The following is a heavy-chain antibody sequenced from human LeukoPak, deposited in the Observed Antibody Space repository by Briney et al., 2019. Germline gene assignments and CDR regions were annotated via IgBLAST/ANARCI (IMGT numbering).Heavy chain of an antibody. CDR2: INPNSGGT. CDR3: ARVVISYGIAAALIDY. V-gene: IGHV1-2*02. D-gene: IGHD6-13*01. J-gene: IGHJ4*02. Sequence: ASVKVSCKASGYTFTGYYMHWVRQAPGQGLEWMGWINPNSGGTNYAQKLQGRVTMTTDTSTSTAYMGLRSLRSDDTAVYYCARVVISYGIAAALIDYWGQGTLVTVSS. CDR1: GYTFTGYY.